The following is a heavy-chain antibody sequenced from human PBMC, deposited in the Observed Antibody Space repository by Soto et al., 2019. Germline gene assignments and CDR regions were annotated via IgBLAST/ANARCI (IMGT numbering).Heavy chain of an antibody. CDR3: ATTVRTGTIAVAGTPFDY. V-gene: IGHV4-4*02. CDR2: IYHSGST. J-gene: IGHJ4*02. D-gene: IGHD6-19*01. Sequence: ASETLSLTCAVSGGSISSSNRWSWVRQPPGKGLEWIGEIYHSGSTNYNPSLKSRVTISVDKSKNQFSLKLSSVTAADTAVYYCATTVRTGTIAVAGTPFDYWGQGTLVTVSS. CDR1: GGSISSSNR.